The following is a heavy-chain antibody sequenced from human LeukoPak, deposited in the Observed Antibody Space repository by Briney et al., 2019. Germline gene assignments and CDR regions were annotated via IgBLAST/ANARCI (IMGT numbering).Heavy chain of an antibody. CDR1: GGSISSSSYY. CDR2: VYYSGST. CDR3: AGIMTTVAEAGE. J-gene: IGHJ4*02. Sequence: SETLSLTCTVSGGSISSSSYYWGWIRQPPGKGLEWIGSVYYSGSTYYNPSLKSRVTISVDTSKNQFSLKLSSVTAADTAVYYCAGIMTTVAEAGEWGQGTLVTVSS. D-gene: IGHD4-23*01. V-gene: IGHV4-39*01.